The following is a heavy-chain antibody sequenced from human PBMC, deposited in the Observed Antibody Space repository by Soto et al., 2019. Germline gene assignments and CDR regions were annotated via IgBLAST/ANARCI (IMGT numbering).Heavy chain of an antibody. J-gene: IGHJ4*02. D-gene: IGHD5-12*01. V-gene: IGHV3-48*03. CDR2: ISRGGGTI. CDR1: GFTFSSYE. CDR3: ARDDSGWDY. Sequence: EVQLVESGGGLVLPGGSLRLSCAASGFTFSSYEMNWVRQAPGKGLEWVSYISRGGGTIYYADSVRGRFTISRDNAKNSLFLQMSSLRAEDTAVYYCARDDSGWDYWGQGTLVTVSS.